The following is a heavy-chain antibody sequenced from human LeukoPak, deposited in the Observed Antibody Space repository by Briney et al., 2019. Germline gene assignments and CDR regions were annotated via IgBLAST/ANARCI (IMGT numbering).Heavy chain of an antibody. V-gene: IGHV4-39*07. CDR1: GGSISSSSYY. CDR2: IYYSGST. J-gene: IGHJ4*02. D-gene: IGHD5-24*01. CDR3: ARVEMATTNFDY. Sequence: SETLSLTCTVSGGSISSSSYYWGWIRQPPGKGLEWIGSIYYSGSTYYNPSLKSRVTISVDKSKNQFSLKLTSVTAADTAVYYCARVEMATTNFDYWGQGTLVTVSS.